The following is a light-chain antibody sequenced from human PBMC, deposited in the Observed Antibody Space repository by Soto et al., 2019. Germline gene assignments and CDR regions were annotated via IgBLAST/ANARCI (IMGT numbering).Light chain of an antibody. V-gene: IGKV1-5*01. J-gene: IGKJ1*01. CDR3: QQYNTYPWT. Sequence: QMTQSPSTLSASVGDRVTITCRASGIVSTWLAWYQQKPGRAPKLLIYDASDLGTGVPSRFSGSGSGTEFTLTISSLQPDDFATYYCQQYNTYPWTFGQGTKVDIK. CDR2: DAS. CDR1: GIVSTW.